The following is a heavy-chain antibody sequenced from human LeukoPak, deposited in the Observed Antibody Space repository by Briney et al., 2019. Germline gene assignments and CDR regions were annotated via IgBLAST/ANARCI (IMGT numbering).Heavy chain of an antibody. V-gene: IGHV4-38-2*01. D-gene: IGHD2/OR15-2a*01. CDR2: IYHSGST. Sequence: SETLSLTCAVSGYSISSGYYWGWIRQPPGKGLEWIGSIYHSGSTYYNPSLKSRVTISVDTSKNQFSPKLTSVTAADTALYYCARELKVGNTGYYLDYWGQGTLVTVSP. CDR1: GYSISSGYY. CDR3: ARELKVGNTGYYLDY. J-gene: IGHJ4*02.